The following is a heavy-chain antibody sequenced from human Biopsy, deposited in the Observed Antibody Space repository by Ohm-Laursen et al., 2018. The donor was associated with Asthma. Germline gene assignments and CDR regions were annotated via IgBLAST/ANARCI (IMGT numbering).Heavy chain of an antibody. J-gene: IGHJ6*02. Sequence: SSVKVSCKASGGTFSRYAISWVRQAPGQGLEWMGGINPVFGTSNYAQKFQGRVTFTADGSTSTAYMELSSLTPEDSAVYYCAREVSTVDFGYYYFSMDVWGQGTTVTVSS. CDR1: GGTFSRYA. CDR2: INPVFGTS. V-gene: IGHV1-69*01. CDR3: AREVSTVDFGYYYFSMDV. D-gene: IGHD4-23*01.